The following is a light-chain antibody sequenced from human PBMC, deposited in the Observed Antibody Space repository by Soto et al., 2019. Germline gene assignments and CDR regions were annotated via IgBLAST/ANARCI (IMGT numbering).Light chain of an antibody. V-gene: IGKV3-20*01. J-gene: IGKJ1*01. Sequence: EIVLTQSPGTLSLSPGERATLSCRASQSVSSNFLAWYQQKPGQAPRLLIYGASSRATGIPDRFSGSGSGTDFTLTISRLEPEDFAVYYCQQYDSSPVTFDQGTKVEIK. CDR1: QSVSSNF. CDR3: QQYDSSPVT. CDR2: GAS.